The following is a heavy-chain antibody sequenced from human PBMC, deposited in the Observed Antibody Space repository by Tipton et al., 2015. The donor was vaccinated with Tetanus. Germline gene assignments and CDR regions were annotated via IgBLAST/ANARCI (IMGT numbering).Heavy chain of an antibody. CDR3: ARERIEAFYYHGLDV. J-gene: IGHJ6*02. V-gene: IGHV4-61*01. CDR1: GGSVSSGSYY. D-gene: IGHD2-21*01. Sequence: TLSLTCTVSGGSVSSGSYYWNWIRQPPGKGLEWIGYFFYNGNPNYIPSLKSRVTISVDTSKNQFSLQLAFVTAADTAIYYCARERIEAFYYHGLDVWGPGTTVTVSS. CDR2: FFYNGNP.